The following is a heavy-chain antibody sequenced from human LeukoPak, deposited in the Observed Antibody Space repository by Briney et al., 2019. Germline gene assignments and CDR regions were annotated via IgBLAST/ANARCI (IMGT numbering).Heavy chain of an antibody. V-gene: IGHV3-53*01. Sequence: PGGSLRLSCAASGFTFSRNYMRWVRQAPGKGVEWVSIIYSGGRTYYTDSVKGRFTISRDNSKNTLYLQMNSLRAEDTAVYYCARDGPIPYSGSLDYWGQGTLVTVSS. CDR1: GFTFSRNY. D-gene: IGHD1-26*01. CDR2: IYSGGRT. CDR3: ARDGPIPYSGSLDY. J-gene: IGHJ4*02.